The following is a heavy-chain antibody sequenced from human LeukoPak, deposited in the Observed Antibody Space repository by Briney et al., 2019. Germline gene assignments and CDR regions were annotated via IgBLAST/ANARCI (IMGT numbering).Heavy chain of an antibody. J-gene: IGHJ4*02. CDR3: ARVGYSGYDYDY. D-gene: IGHD5-12*01. CDR1: GFTFSSYA. CDR2: ISDSGDST. V-gene: IGHV3-23*01. Sequence: GGSLRLSCAASGFTFSSYAMSWVRQAPGQGLEWVSAISDSGDSTYYADSVEGRCTSSRDNSKDALYLQMNSLRAEDTAVYYCARVGYSGYDYDYWGQGTLVTVSS.